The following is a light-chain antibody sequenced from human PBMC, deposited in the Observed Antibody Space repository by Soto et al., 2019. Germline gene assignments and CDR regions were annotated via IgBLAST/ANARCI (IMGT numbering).Light chain of an antibody. CDR1: SSDVGSYNL. Sequence: QSVLTQPASVSGSPGQSITISCTGTSSDVGSYNLVSWYQQHPGKAPKVLIYESSQRPSGISNRVSGSRSGNTASLTISGLQAEEEAHYYCCSYAGSHTWVFGGGTKLTVL. CDR2: ESS. J-gene: IGLJ3*02. V-gene: IGLV2-23*01. CDR3: CSYAGSHTWV.